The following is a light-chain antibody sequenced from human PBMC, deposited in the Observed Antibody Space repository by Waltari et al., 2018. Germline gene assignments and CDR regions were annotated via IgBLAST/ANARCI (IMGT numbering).Light chain of an antibody. CDR2: AAS. J-gene: IGKJ1*01. V-gene: IGKV1-39*01. CDR1: QSISSY. Sequence: DIQMTQSPSSLSASVGDRVTITCRANQSISSYLNWYQQKPGKAPKLLIYAASSLQSGVPSRFSGSGSGTDFTLTISSLQPEDFATYYCQQSYSTLGRTFGQGTKVEIK. CDR3: QQSYSTLGRT.